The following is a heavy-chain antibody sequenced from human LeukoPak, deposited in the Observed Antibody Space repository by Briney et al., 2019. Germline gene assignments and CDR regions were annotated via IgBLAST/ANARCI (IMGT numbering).Heavy chain of an antibody. CDR2: ISSSSSYI. J-gene: IGHJ4*02. CDR1: GFTFSSYR. Sequence: GGSLRLSCAASGFTFSSYRMNWVRQAPGKGLEWVSSISSSSSYIYYADSVKGRFTISRDNAKNSLYLQMNSLRAEDTAVYYCATRPGITIFGVVIMWGQGTLVTVSS. CDR3: ATRPGITIFGVVIM. D-gene: IGHD3-3*01. V-gene: IGHV3-21*01.